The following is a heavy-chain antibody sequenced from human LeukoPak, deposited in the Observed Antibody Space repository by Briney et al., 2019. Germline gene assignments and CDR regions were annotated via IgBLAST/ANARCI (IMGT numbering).Heavy chain of an antibody. CDR2: IYSGGGT. D-gene: IGHD6-19*01. Sequence: GGSLRLSCAASGFIVSNNYMNWVRQAPGKGLEWVSIIYSGGGTYYADSVKGRFTISRDNSKNTLYLQMNSLRADDTAVYYCAKEQWLGRSYYGMDVWGQGTTVTVSS. J-gene: IGHJ6*02. CDR1: GFIVSNNY. CDR3: AKEQWLGRSYYGMDV. V-gene: IGHV3-53*01.